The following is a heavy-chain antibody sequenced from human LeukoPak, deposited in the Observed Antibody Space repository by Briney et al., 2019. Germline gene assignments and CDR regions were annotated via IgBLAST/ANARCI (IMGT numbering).Heavy chain of an antibody. Sequence: RPGGSLRLSCAASGFTFSSYGMHWVRQAPGKGLEWVAVISYDGSNKYYADSVKGRFTISRDNSKNTLYLQMNSLRAEDTAVYYCAKDSLRLGELSLWLFIETGGYFDYWGQGTLVTVSS. CDR1: GFTFSSYG. J-gene: IGHJ4*02. CDR2: ISYDGSNK. CDR3: AKDSLRLGELSLWLFIETGGYFDY. V-gene: IGHV3-30*18. D-gene: IGHD3-16*02.